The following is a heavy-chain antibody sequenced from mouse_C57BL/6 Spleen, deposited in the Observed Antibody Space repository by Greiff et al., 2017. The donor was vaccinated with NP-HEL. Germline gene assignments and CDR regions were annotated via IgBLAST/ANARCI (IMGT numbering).Heavy chain of an antibody. CDR2: IDPSDSET. CDR1: GYTFTSYW. Sequence: QVQLQQPGAELVRPGSSVKLSCKASGYTFTSYWMHWVKQRPIQGLEWIGNIDPSDSETHYNQKFKDKATLTVDKSSSTAYMQLSSLTSEDSAVYYCAGYYGSSSYWYFDVWGTGTTVTVSS. CDR3: AGYYGSSSYWYFDV. V-gene: IGHV1-52*01. D-gene: IGHD1-1*01. J-gene: IGHJ1*03.